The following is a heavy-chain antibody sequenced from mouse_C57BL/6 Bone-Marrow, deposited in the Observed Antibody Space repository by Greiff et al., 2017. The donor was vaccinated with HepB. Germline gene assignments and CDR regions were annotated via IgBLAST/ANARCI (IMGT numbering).Heavy chain of an antibody. CDR3: ATDGDYDGYFDY. D-gene: IGHD2-4*01. J-gene: IGHJ2*01. CDR1: GFSLTSYG. V-gene: IGHV2-4*01. CDR2: IWSGGST. Sequence: VQVVESGPGLVQPSQSLSITCTVSGFSLTSYGVHWVRQTPGKGLEWLGVIWSGGSTDYNDAFIYRLSIIKDNTKSQVAFKMISLQADDAAVYYCATDGDYDGYFDYGGQGTTLTVSS.